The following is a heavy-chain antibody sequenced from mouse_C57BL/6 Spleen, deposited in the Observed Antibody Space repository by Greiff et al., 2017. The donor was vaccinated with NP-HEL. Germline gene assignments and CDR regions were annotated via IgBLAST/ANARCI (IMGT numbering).Heavy chain of an antibody. V-gene: IGHV5-12*01. D-gene: IGHD2-4*01. Sequence: EVQGVESGGGLVQPGGSLKLSCAASGFTFSDYYMYWVRQTPEKRLEWVAYISNGGGSTYYPDTVKGRFTISRDNAKNTLYLQMSRLKSEDTAMYYCARQRDYDGEGYAMDYWGQGTSVTVSS. CDR3: ARQRDYDGEGYAMDY. CDR1: GFTFSDYY. J-gene: IGHJ4*01. CDR2: ISNGGGST.